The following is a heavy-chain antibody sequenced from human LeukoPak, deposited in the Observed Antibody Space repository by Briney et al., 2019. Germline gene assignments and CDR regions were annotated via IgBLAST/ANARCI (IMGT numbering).Heavy chain of an antibody. D-gene: IGHD4-17*01. Sequence: GGSLRLSCAASGFTFSSYAMHWVRQAPGKGLEWVAVISYDGSNKYYADSVKGRFTISRDNFKNTLYLQMNSLRAEDTAVYYCARDGATAGTVTTHPSDYWGQGTLVTVSS. CDR3: ARDGATAGTVTTHPSDY. CDR2: ISYDGSNK. V-gene: IGHV3-30*04. J-gene: IGHJ4*02. CDR1: GFTFSSYA.